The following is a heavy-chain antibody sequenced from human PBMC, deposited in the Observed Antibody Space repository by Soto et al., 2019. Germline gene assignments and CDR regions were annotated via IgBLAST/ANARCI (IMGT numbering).Heavy chain of an antibody. D-gene: IGHD6-19*01. Sequence: WGSLRLSCAASGFTFSSYGMHWVRQAPGKGLEWVAVISYDGSNKYYADSVKGRFTISRDNSKNTLYLQMNSLRAEDTAVYYCAKDLGSGWYLNFDYWGQGTLVNVSS. J-gene: IGHJ4*02. CDR1: GFTFSSYG. V-gene: IGHV3-30*18. CDR3: AKDLGSGWYLNFDY. CDR2: ISYDGSNK.